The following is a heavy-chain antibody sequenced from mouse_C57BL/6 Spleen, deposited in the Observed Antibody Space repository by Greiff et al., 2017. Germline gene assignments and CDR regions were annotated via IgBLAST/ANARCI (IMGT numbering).Heavy chain of an antibody. J-gene: IGHJ2*01. CDR3: ARWSTVVARDFDY. Sequence: QVQLKQPGAELVKPGASVKLSCKASGYTFTSYWMQWVKQRPGQGLEWIGEIDPSDSYTNYNQKFKGKATLTVDTSSSTAYMQLSSLTSEDSAVYYCARWSTVVARDFDYWGQGTTLTVSS. CDR1: GYTFTSYW. D-gene: IGHD1-1*01. CDR2: IDPSDSYT. V-gene: IGHV1-50*01.